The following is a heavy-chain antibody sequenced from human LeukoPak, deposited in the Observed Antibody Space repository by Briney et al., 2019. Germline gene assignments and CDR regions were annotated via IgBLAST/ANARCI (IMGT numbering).Heavy chain of an antibody. CDR1: GGSFSGYY. Sequence: PSETLSLTCAVYGGSFSGYYWSWIRQPPGKGLEWIGEINHSGSTNYNPSLKSRVTISVDTSKNQFSLKLSSVTAADTAVYYCAREVPRLTGYFYAFDYWGQGTLATVSS. V-gene: IGHV4-34*01. J-gene: IGHJ4*02. CDR3: AREVPRLTGYFYAFDY. CDR2: INHSGST. D-gene: IGHD3-9*01.